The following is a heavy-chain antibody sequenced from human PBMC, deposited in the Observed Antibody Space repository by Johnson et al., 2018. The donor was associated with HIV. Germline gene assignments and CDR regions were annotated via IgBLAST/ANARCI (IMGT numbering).Heavy chain of an antibody. V-gene: IGHV3-66*01. CDR3: ARDLRVGAIDAFDI. J-gene: IGHJ3*02. Sequence: VQLVESGGGLVQPGGSLRLSCAASGFTVSSNYMSWVRQAPGKGLEWVSLIYIDGSTFYADPVKGRFTISRDNSKNTLYLQMGSLRAEDTAVYYCARDLRVGAIDAFDIWGQGTMVTVSS. D-gene: IGHD1-26*01. CDR1: GFTVSSNY. CDR2: IYIDGST.